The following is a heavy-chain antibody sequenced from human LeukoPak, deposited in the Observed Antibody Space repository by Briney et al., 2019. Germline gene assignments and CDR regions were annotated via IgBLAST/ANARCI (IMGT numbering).Heavy chain of an antibody. CDR1: GFTFNNYN. D-gene: IGHD1-26*01. CDR2: ISDSSSYI. J-gene: IGHJ4*02. V-gene: IGHV3-21*01. Sequence: GSLRLSCAASGFTFNNYNMNWVRQAPGKGLEWVSSISDSSSYIYYADSVRGRFTISRDNAKNSLYLQMNSLRAEDTAMYYCARADLSGSYFHPHFLDYWGQGTLVTVSS. CDR3: ARADLSGSYFHPHFLDY.